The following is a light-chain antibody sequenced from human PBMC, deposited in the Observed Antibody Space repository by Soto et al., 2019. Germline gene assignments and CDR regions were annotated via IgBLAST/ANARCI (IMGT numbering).Light chain of an antibody. CDR3: QQYNSGPRT. CDR2: TTS. CDR1: QAINSY. V-gene: IGKV1-27*01. Sequence: DIQMTQSPSSLSASVGDRVTITCRASQAINSYLAWYQQKPGKVPELLIYTTSTLQTGVPSRFSGSGSGTDFTLTISSLQPEDFGTYYCQQYNSGPRTFGQGTKVDIK. J-gene: IGKJ1*01.